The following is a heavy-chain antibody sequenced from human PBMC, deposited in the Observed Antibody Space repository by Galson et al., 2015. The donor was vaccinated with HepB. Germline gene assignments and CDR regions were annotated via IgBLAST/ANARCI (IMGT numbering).Heavy chain of an antibody. CDR2: IMGSGDSA. CDR1: GFTFASFA. CDR3: AKVTGVFWSGFDY. J-gene: IGHJ4*02. V-gene: IGHV3-23*01. D-gene: IGHD3-3*01. Sequence: SLRLSCAASGFTFASFAMTWVRQAPGKGLEWVSSIMGSGDSAYYAESVKGRFTISRDNFKNTLYLQMNSLRAEDTAVYYCAKVTGVFWSGFDYWGLGALVTVSS.